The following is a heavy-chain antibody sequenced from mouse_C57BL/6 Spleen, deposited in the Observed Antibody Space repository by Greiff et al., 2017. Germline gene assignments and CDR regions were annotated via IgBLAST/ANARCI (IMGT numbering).Heavy chain of an antibody. CDR3: ARDYKWMDY. CDR2: ISYDGSN. D-gene: IGHD1-3*01. V-gene: IGHV3-6*01. CDR1: GYSITSGYY. J-gene: IGHJ4*01. Sequence: EVKLQESGPGLVKPSQSLSLTCSVTGYSITSGYYWNWIRQFPGNKLEWMGYISYDGSNNYNPSLKNRISITRDTSKNQFFLKLNSVTTEDTATYYCARDYKWMDYWGQGTSVTVSS.